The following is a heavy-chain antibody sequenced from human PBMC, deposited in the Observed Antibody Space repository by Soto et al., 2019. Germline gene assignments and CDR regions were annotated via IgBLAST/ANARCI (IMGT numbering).Heavy chain of an antibody. D-gene: IGHD2-8*01. V-gene: IGHV4-34*01. J-gene: IGHJ4*02. CDR1: GGSFTGYY. CDR2: INHRGST. Sequence: QVQLQQWGAGLLKPSETLSLTCGVYGGSFTGYYWSWIRQPPGKGLEWIGEINHRGSTNHNPSLKSRVAISLDTSKNQFSLKLSSVTAADTAVYYCARDGLYYGSFDYWGQGTLVTVSS. CDR3: ARDGLYYGSFDY.